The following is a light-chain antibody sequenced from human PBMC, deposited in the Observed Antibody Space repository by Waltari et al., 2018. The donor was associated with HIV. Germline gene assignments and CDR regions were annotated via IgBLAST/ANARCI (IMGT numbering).Light chain of an antibody. CDR3: ATWDDSLSLWV. CDR1: NSNFGANS. J-gene: IGLJ3*02. Sequence: QSVLTQPPSASGPPGQRVTISCSGSNSNFGANSVYWYQQFPGAAPKLLIYRNSQRPSGVPDRFSGSKSGTSASLAISGLRSDDEANYYCATWDDSLSLWVFGGGTKLTVL. V-gene: IGLV1-47*01. CDR2: RNS.